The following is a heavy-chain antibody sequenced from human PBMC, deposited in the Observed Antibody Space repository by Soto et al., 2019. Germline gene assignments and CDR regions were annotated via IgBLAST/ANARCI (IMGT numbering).Heavy chain of an antibody. J-gene: IGHJ6*02. Sequence: GASVKVSCKASGGTFSSYAISWVRQAPGQGLEWMGGIIPIFGTANYAQKFQGRVTITADESTSTAYMELSSLRSEDTAVYYCGVTGYSYGFGYYGMDVWGQGTTVTVSS. D-gene: IGHD5-18*01. CDR3: GVTGYSYGFGYYGMDV. CDR2: IIPIFGTA. CDR1: GGTFSSYA. V-gene: IGHV1-69*13.